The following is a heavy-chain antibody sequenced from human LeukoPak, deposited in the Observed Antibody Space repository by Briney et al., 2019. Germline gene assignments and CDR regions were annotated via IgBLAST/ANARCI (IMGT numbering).Heavy chain of an antibody. CDR2: IYHSGST. CDR1: GGSISSGGYS. CDR3: ARASNSGSYLP. D-gene: IGHD1-26*01. J-gene: IGHJ5*02. V-gene: IGHV4-30-2*01. Sequence: PSQTLSLTCAVSGGSISSGGYSWSWIRQPPGKGLEWIGYIYHSGSTYYNPSLKSRVTISVDKSKNQFSLKLSSVTAADTAVYYCARASNSGSYLPWGQGTLVTVSS.